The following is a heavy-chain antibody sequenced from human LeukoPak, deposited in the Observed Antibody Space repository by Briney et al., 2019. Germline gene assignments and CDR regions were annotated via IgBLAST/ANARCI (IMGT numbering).Heavy chain of an antibody. J-gene: IGHJ4*02. D-gene: IGHD2-2*01. CDR1: GYTFTSYY. V-gene: IGHV1-46*01. Sequence: ASVKVSCKASGYTFTSYYMHWVRQAPGQGLEWMGIINPSGGSTSYAQKFQGRVTMTRDTSTSTVYMELSSLRSEDTAVYYCARDPWFSGSSSPRLDYWGQGTLVTVSS. CDR3: ARDPWFSGSSSPRLDY. CDR2: INPSGGST.